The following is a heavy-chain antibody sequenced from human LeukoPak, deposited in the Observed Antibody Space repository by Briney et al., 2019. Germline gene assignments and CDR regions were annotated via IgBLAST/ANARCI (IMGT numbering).Heavy chain of an antibody. V-gene: IGHV3-7*01. D-gene: IGHD2-2*01. CDR2: IRPDGSEA. Sequence: GGSLRLSCEASGFTFNSHWMNWVRQAPGKGLEWLANIRPDGSEAVYVDSVRGRFTISRDNAKNLVYLQMNNLRAEDTSVYYCSGRSGFSSIYWGQGVLVTVSS. CDR1: GFTFNSHW. J-gene: IGHJ4*02. CDR3: SGRSGFSSIY.